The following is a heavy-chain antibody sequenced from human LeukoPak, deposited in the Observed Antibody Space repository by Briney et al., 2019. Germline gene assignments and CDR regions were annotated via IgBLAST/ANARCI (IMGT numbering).Heavy chain of an antibody. CDR3: IREVQVRASASLGL. V-gene: IGHV3-74*01. CDR1: GFTISGFW. D-gene: IGHD1-1*01. Sequence: GGSLRLSCAASGFTISGFWMHWVRQVPGEGLVWVARMNSAGTTINYADSVKGRFTISRDNVRNTLHLQMNNLSLEDTAVYFCIREVQVRASASLGLWGRGTLVTVSS. CDR2: MNSAGTTI. J-gene: IGHJ4*01.